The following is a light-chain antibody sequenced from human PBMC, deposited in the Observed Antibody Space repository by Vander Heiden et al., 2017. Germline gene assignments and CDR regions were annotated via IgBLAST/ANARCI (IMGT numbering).Light chain of an antibody. J-gene: IGLJ2*01. Sequence: QSVLTQPPPAPAAPGQRVAISCTGSSSNIGAGYDVHWYQHLPGTAPKLLIYGNSNRPSGVPDRFSGSKSGTSASLAITGLQAEDEADYYCQSYDSSLSGVVFGGGTKLTVL. V-gene: IGLV1-40*01. CDR3: QSYDSSLSGVV. CDR1: SSNIGAGYD. CDR2: GNS.